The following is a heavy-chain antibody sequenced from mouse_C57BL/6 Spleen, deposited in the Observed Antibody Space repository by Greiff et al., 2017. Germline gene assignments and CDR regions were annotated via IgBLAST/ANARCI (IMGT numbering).Heavy chain of an antibody. CDR1: GFTFSSYA. V-gene: IGHV5-4*01. D-gene: IGHD1-1*01. CDR3: AATTVVATRMDY. J-gene: IGHJ4*01. CDR2: ISDGGSYT. Sequence: EVHLVESGGGLVKPGGSLKLSCAASGFTFSSYAMSWVRQTPEKRLEWVATISDGGSYTYYPDNVKGRFTISRDNAKNNLYLQMSHLKSEDTAMYYCAATTVVATRMDYWGQGTSVTVSS.